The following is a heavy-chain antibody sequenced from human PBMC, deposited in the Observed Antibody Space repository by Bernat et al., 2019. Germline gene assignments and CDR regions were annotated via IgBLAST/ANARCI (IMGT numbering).Heavy chain of an antibody. CDR1: GFLFNIDA. CDR3: TRDPPSSGWSLDS. Sequence: QVQLVESGGGVVQPGGSLRLSCAASGFLFNIDAMHWARQAPGKGLEWVAMIWSDGINKFYANSVRGRFTISRDNSKDTVYLQMNSLRAEDTAVYYCTRDPPSSGWSLDSWGQGTLVTVSS. D-gene: IGHD6-19*01. CDR2: IWSDGINK. J-gene: IGHJ4*02. V-gene: IGHV3-33*01.